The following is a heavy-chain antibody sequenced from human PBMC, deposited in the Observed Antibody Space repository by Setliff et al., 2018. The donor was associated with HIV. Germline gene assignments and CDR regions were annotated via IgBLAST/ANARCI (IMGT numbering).Heavy chain of an antibody. CDR2: IYNNGNT. Sequence: GGSLRLSCEASGFTVSGSYINWVRQAPGKGLEWVAVIYNNGNTYDADSVKGRFTISRDASKNTLYLQMNSLSAEDTALYYCARDRRPVWGMDVWGQGTTVTVSS. CDR1: GFTVSGSY. D-gene: IGHD3-16*01. CDR3: ARDRRPVWGMDV. J-gene: IGHJ6*02. V-gene: IGHV3-66*03.